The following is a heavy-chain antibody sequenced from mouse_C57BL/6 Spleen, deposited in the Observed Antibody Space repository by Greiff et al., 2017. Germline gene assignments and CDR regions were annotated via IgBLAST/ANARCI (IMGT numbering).Heavy chain of an antibody. Sequence: VQLQQSGAELMKPGASVKLSCKATGYTFTGYWIEWVKQRPGHGLEWIGEILPGSGSTNYNEKFKGKATFTADTSSNTAYMQLSSLTTEDSAIYYCARWGAYYYGSPYAMDYWGQGTSVTVSS. CDR2: ILPGSGST. J-gene: IGHJ4*01. CDR3: ARWGAYYYGSPYAMDY. D-gene: IGHD1-1*01. V-gene: IGHV1-9*01. CDR1: GYTFTGYW.